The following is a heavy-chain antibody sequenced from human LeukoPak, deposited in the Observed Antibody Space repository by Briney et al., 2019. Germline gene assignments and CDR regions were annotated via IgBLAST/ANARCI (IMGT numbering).Heavy chain of an antibody. CDR3: AHSRWSLSPDY. D-gene: IGHD2-8*01. Sequence: SETLSLTCTVSVGSISGSGYYWGWIRQPPGKGLEWIGSVDYSGSTYYNPSLKSRVTISVDTSKNRFSLKLSSVTAADTAVYYCAHSRWSLSPDYWGQGTLVTVSS. J-gene: IGHJ4*02. CDR1: VGSISGSGYY. CDR2: VDYSGST. V-gene: IGHV4-39*01.